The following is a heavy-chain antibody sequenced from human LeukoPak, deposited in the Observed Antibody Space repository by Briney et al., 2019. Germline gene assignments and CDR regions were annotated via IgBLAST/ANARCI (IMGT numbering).Heavy chain of an antibody. CDR1: GGSFSGYY. J-gene: IGHJ4*02. D-gene: IGHD4-17*01. CDR3: ATLGATMTTAYFDS. CDR2: ICPGGTT. V-gene: IGHV4-34*01. Sequence: SETLSLTCAVYGGSFSGYYWSWVRQPPRKGLEWIGEICPGGTTNYNPSLWSRVTISVDTSKNQFSLKLSSVTAADTAMYYCATLGATMTTAYFDSWGQGTLVTVSS.